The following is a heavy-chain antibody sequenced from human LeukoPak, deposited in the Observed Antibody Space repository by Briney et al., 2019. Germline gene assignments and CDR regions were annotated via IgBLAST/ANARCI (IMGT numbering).Heavy chain of an antibody. CDR3: ARGDIVVVVAAADY. Sequence: ASVKVSCKASGYTFTGHYMHWVRQAPGQGLEWIGRINPNSGGTNYAQKFQGRVTMTRDTSISTAYMVLSRLRSDDTAVYYCARGDIVVVVAAADYWGQGTLVTVSS. V-gene: IGHV1-2*06. J-gene: IGHJ4*02. CDR1: GYTFTGHY. D-gene: IGHD2-15*01. CDR2: INPNSGGT.